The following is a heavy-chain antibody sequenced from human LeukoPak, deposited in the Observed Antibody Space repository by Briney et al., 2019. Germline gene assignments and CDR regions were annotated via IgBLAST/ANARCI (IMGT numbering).Heavy chain of an antibody. V-gene: IGHV3-23*01. CDR2: ISGSGGST. CDR1: GFTFSSYA. CDR3: AKDESGSYYVGFDY. Sequence: GGSLRLSCAASGFTFSSYAMSWVRQAPGEGLEWVSAISGSGGSTYYADSVKGRFTISRDNSKNTLYLQMNSLRAEDTAVYYCAKDESGSYYVGFDYWGQGTLVTVSS. D-gene: IGHD1-26*01. J-gene: IGHJ4*02.